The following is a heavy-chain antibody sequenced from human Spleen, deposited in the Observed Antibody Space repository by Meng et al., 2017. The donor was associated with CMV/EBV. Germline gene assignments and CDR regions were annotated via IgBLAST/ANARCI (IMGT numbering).Heavy chain of an antibody. D-gene: IGHD6-13*01. CDR2: IRYDGSNK. J-gene: IGHJ6*02. Sequence: GESLKISCAASGFTFSSYGMHWVRQAPGKGLEWVAFIRYDGSNKYYADSVKGRFTISRDNAKNSLYLQMNSLRAEDTAVYYCARDISIAAAGTEHYYYYGMDVWGQGTTVTVSS. CDR3: ARDISIAAAGTEHYYYYGMDV. CDR1: GFTFSSYG. V-gene: IGHV3-30*02.